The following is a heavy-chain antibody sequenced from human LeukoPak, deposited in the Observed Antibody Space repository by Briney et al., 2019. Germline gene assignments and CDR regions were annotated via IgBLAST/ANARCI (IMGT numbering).Heavy chain of an antibody. D-gene: IGHD1-26*01. J-gene: IGHJ4*02. Sequence: PGRSLRLSCAASGFTFSSYAMHWVRQAPGKGLEWVAVISYDGSNKYYADSVKGRFTISRDNSKNTLYLQMNSLRAEDTAVYYCARDSGSFAFDYWGQGTLVTVS. CDR2: ISYDGSNK. CDR3: ARDSGSFAFDY. CDR1: GFTFSSYA. V-gene: IGHV3-30*04.